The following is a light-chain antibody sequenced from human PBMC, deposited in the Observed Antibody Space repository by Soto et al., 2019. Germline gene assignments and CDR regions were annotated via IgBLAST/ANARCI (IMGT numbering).Light chain of an antibody. CDR2: GAS. V-gene: IGKV1-39*01. J-gene: IGKJ1*01. Sequence: DIQMTQSPSSLSASMGDRVSITCRASQSMGTDLNWYQQKPGKAPNLLIYGASTLPGGVPSRFSGSVSGTEFTLTISSLQPDDFATYYCQQYNSDSRTFGQGTELDIK. CDR3: QQYNSDSRT. CDR1: QSMGTD.